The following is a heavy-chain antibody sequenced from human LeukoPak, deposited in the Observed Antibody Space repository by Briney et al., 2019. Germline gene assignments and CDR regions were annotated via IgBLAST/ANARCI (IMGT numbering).Heavy chain of an antibody. CDR2: IYYSGST. V-gene: IGHV4-30-4*08. J-gene: IGHJ4*02. CDR3: ARDLQASSGSFGY. D-gene: IGHD3-22*01. Sequence: SETLSLTCTVSGGSISSGGYYWSWIRQHPGKGLEWIGYIYYSGSTYYNPSLKSRVTISVDTSKNQFSLKLSSVTAADTAVYYCARDLQASSGSFGYWGQGTLVTVSS. CDR1: GGSISSGGYY.